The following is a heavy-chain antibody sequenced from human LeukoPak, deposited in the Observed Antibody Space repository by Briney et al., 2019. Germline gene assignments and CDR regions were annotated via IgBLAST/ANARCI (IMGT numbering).Heavy chain of an antibody. CDR1: GGSISSGSYY. CDR3: ARVTLGVVPAAMLRYYYYMDV. V-gene: IGHV4-61*02. J-gene: IGHJ6*03. Sequence: SQTLSLTCTVSGGSISSGSYYWSWIRQPAGKGLEWIGRIYTSGSTNYNPSLKSRVTISVDTSKNQFSLKLSSVTAADTAVYYCARVTLGVVPAAMLRYYYYMDVWGKGTTVTVSS. CDR2: IYTSGST. D-gene: IGHD2-2*01.